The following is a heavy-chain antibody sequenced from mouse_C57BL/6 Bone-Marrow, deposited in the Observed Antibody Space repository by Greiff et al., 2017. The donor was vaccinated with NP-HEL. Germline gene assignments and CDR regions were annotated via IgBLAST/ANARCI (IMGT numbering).Heavy chain of an antibody. V-gene: IGHV5-4*01. D-gene: IGHD2-3*01. CDR2: ISDGGSYT. Sequence: EVQVVESGGGLVKPGGSLKLSCAASGFTFSSYAMSWVRQTPEKRLEWVATISDGGSYTYYPDNVKGRFTISRDNAKNNLYLQMSHLKSEDTAMYYCARPRDGYFPAWFAYWGQGTLVTVSA. CDR3: ARPRDGYFPAWFAY. J-gene: IGHJ3*01. CDR1: GFTFSSYA.